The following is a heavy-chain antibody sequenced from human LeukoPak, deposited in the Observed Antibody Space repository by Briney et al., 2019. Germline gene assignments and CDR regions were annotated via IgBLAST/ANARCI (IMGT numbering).Heavy chain of an antibody. Sequence: GGILRLSCAASGFTFSSYGMSWVRQAPGKGLEWVSAISGSGGSTYYADSVKGRFTISRDNSKNTLYLQMNSLRAEDTAVYYCAKDWTDSSVPYYFDYWGQGTLVTVSS. D-gene: IGHD3-22*01. V-gene: IGHV3-23*01. J-gene: IGHJ4*02. CDR1: GFTFSSYG. CDR3: AKDWTDSSVPYYFDY. CDR2: ISGSGGST.